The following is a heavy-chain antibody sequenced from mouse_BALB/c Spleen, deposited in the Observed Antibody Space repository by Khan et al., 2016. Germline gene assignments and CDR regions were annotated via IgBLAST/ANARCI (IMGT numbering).Heavy chain of an antibody. Sequence: QVQLQQSGAELARPGASVKLSCKASGYTVTSYWMQWVKQRPGQGLEWIGAIYPGDGDTRYTQKFKGKATLTADKSSSTAYMQLSSLASEDSAVYYCASYFGSSYDYFDFWGQGTPLTVSS. CDR3: ASYFGSSYDYFDF. V-gene: IGHV1-87*01. CDR1: GYTVTSYW. D-gene: IGHD1-1*01. CDR2: IYPGDGDT. J-gene: IGHJ2*01.